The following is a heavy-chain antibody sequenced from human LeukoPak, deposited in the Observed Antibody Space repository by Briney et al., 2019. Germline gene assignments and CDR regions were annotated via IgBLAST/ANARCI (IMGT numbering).Heavy chain of an antibody. CDR3: ARVRQWLGNRYGREFGY. CDR1: GYTFTGYY. CDR2: INPNSGGT. V-gene: IGHV1-2*02. D-gene: IGHD6-19*01. Sequence: ASVKVSCKASGYTFTGYYMHWVREAPGQGLEWMGWINPNSGGTNYAQKFQGRVTMTRDTSISTAYMELSRLRSDDTAVYYCARVRQWLGNRYGREFGYWGQGTLVTVS. J-gene: IGHJ4*02.